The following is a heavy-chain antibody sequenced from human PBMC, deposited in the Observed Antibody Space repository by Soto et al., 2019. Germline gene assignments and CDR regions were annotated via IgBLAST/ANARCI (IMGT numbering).Heavy chain of an antibody. J-gene: IGHJ2*01. CDR3: ARPDFGDYWYFDL. V-gene: IGHV1-69*08. D-gene: IGHD4-17*01. CDR1: GGPFSSHT. CDR2: IIPALGTT. Sequence: QDQLVQSGAEVKKPGSSVKVSCKAFGGPFSSHTFSWVRQAPGQGLEWMGRIIPALGTTTYAQKFQGRVTITADEAVTTVYMELNSLRTEDTAVYYCARPDFGDYWYFDLWGRCTLVTVSS.